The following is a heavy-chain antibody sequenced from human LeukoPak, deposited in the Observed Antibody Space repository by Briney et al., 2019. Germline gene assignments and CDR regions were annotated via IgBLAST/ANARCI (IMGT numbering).Heavy chain of an antibody. J-gene: IGHJ4*02. D-gene: IGHD6-19*01. V-gene: IGHV1-69*06. Sequence: SVKVSCKASGYTFTSYDINWVRQATGQGLEWMGGIIPIFGTANYAQKFQGRVTITADKVTSTVYMELSSLRSEDTAVYYCARDFGSGWGYWGQGTLVTVSS. CDR3: ARDFGSGWGY. CDR2: IIPIFGTA. CDR1: GYTFTSYD.